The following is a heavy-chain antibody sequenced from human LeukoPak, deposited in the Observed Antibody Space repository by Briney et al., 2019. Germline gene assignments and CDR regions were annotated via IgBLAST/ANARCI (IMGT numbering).Heavy chain of an antibody. J-gene: IGHJ4*02. Sequence: GGSLRLSCAASGFTVSRNYMSWVRQAPGMGLEWVSVIYSGGTTYYADSVKGRFTISRDNSKNMLYLQMNSLRAEDTAVYYCAREPGTDYRKYYFDYWGQGTLVTVSS. D-gene: IGHD3/OR15-3a*01. V-gene: IGHV3-53*01. CDR3: AREPGTDYRKYYFDY. CDR2: IYSGGTT. CDR1: GFTVSRNY.